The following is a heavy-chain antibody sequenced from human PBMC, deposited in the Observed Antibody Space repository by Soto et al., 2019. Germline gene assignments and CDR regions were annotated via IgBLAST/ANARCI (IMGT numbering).Heavy chain of an antibody. V-gene: IGHV1-69*08. CDR2: IIPVLDMA. D-gene: IGHD3-22*01. Sequence: QVQLVQSGAEVKKPGSSVKVSCKTSGGTFSSDTVISWVRQAPGQGLEWMGRIIPVLDMANYAQKFQGRVKMIANKSTSTAYMELSSLRSEDTAVYYCAREGDYDYLDVFEIWGRGTRVSVSS. J-gene: IGHJ2*01. CDR1: GGTFSSDT. CDR3: AREGDYDYLDVFEI.